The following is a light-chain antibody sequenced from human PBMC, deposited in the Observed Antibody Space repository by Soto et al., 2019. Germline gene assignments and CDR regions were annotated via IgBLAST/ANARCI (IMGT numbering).Light chain of an antibody. Sequence: DIQMTQSPSTLSGSVGDRVTITCRASQTISSWLAWYQQKPGKAPKLLIYNASTLKSGVQSRFSGSGSGTEFTLTISSLQPDDFATYYCQHYNSYSEAFGQGTKVELK. CDR1: QTISSW. CDR3: QHYNSYSEA. J-gene: IGKJ1*01. CDR2: NAS. V-gene: IGKV1-5*03.